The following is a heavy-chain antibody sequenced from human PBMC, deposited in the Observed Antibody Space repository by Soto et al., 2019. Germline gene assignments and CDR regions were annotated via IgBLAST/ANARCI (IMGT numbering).Heavy chain of an antibody. CDR2: IDPSSGGT. J-gene: IGHJ3*02. CDR3: GREKAGPDSSGYGFDI. V-gene: IGHV1-2*02. Sequence: QVQLVQSGAEVMKPGASVKVSCKASGYTFAGYYVHWVRQAPGQGLEWMAWIDPSSGGTNYAQKFQGRVTMTSDTSINTAYMDLSRRRSDDTAGYYCGREKAGPDSSGYGFDIWGQGTMVTVSS. D-gene: IGHD3-22*01. CDR1: GYTFAGYY.